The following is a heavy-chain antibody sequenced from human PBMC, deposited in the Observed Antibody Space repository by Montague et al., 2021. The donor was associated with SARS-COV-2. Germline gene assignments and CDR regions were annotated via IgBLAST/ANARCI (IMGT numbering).Heavy chain of an antibody. V-gene: IGHV4-34*01. CDR2: INHSGST. CDR3: TREGYQMLWSDYYHYGMDV. J-gene: IGHJ6*02. CDR1: GGSFSGYY. Sequence: SETLSLTCAVYGGSFSGYYWSWIRQPPGKGLEWIGEINHSGSTNXNPSLKSRVTISVDTSKNQFSLKLSSVTAADTAVYYRTREGYQMLWSDYYHYGMDVWGQGTTVTVSS. D-gene: IGHD2-2*01.